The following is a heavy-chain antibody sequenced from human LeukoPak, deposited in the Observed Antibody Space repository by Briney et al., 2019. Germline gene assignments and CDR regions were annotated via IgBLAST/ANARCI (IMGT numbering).Heavy chain of an antibody. D-gene: IGHD3-10*01. J-gene: IGHJ4*02. CDR1: GFTFSTLE. CDR2: ISSSGSTI. V-gene: IGHV3-48*03. CDR3: ARGRFGLD. Sequence: RAGGSLRLSCAASGFTFSTLEMTWVRQAPGKGLEWVSYISSSGSTIYYADSVKGRFTLSRDNAKNSLYLQMNSLRVEDTAIYHCARGRFGLDWGQGTLVTV.